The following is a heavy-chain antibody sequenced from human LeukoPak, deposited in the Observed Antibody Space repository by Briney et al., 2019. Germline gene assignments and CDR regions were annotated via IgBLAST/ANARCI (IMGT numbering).Heavy chain of an antibody. V-gene: IGHV1-58*02. CDR1: GFIFSSSA. CDR3: AAPSPYYYDSSGYYPFDY. CDR2: IVVGSGNT. J-gene: IGHJ4*02. D-gene: IGHD3-22*01. Sequence: SVKVSCKASGFIFSSSAMQWVRQARGQRLEWIGWIVVGSGNTNYAQKFQERVTITRDMSTSTAYMELSSLRSEDTAVYYCAAPSPYYYDSSGYYPFDYWGQGTLVTVSS.